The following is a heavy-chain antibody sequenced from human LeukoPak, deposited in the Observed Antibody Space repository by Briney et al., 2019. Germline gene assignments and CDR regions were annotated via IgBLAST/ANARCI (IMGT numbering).Heavy chain of an antibody. CDR1: GYTFTSYG. D-gene: IGHD4-17*01. Sequence: GASVKVSCKASGYTFTSYGISWVRQAPGQGLEWMGWISAYNGNTNYAQKLQGRVTITRDTSASTAYMELSSLRSEDTAVYYCARGDTVTGYYYYYYGMDVWGQGTTVTVSS. CDR3: ARGDTVTGYYYYYYGMDV. V-gene: IGHV1-18*01. J-gene: IGHJ6*02. CDR2: ISAYNGNT.